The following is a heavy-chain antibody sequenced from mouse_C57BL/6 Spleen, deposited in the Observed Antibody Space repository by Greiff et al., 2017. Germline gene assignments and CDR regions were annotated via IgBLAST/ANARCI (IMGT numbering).Heavy chain of an antibody. V-gene: IGHV5-17*01. CDR3: ARMVSRGYFDY. CDR1: GFTFSDYG. D-gene: IGHD2-1*01. Sequence: EVQLVESGGGLVKPGGSLKLSCAASGFTFSDYGMHWVRQAPEKGLEWVAYISSGSSTIYYADTVKGRFTISRDNAKNTLFLQMTSLRSEDTAMYYCARMVSRGYFDYGGQGTTLTVSS. CDR2: ISSGSSTI. J-gene: IGHJ2*01.